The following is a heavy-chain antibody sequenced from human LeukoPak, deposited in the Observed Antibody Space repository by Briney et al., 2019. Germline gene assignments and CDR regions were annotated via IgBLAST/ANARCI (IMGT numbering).Heavy chain of an antibody. D-gene: IGHD1-7*01. CDR3: ARGSRNYDY. V-gene: IGHV4-59*01. J-gene: IGHJ4*02. Sequence: SEALSLTCTVSGGSISRYYWTWIRQPPGKGLEWIGYVDYSGNTNYNPSLKSRVVISLNTSKNQFSLNLSSVTAADTAVYFCARGSRNYDYWGEGTLVTVSS. CDR2: VDYSGNT. CDR1: GGSISRYY.